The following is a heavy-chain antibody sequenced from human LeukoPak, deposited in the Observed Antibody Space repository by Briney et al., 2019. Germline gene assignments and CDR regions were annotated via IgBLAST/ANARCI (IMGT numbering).Heavy chain of an antibody. CDR3: ARGEYSYGYLDFDY. CDR2: INPNSGVT. Sequence: ASVKVSCKASGYTFTGYYMHWVRQAPGQGLEWMGWINPNSGVTNYAQKFQGRVTMTRDTSISTAYMELSRLRSDDTAVYYRARGEYSYGYLDFDYWGQGTLVTVSS. CDR1: GYTFTGYY. V-gene: IGHV1-2*02. J-gene: IGHJ4*02. D-gene: IGHD5-18*01.